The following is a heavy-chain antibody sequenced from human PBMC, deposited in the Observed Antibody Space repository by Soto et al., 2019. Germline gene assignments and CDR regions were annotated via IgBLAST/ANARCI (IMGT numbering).Heavy chain of an antibody. D-gene: IGHD1-26*01. CDR1: GASISSYY. Sequence: SETLSLTCTVSGASISSYYWSWIRQPPGKGMEWIGYMHYSGSTNYNPSLKSRVTISVDTSKNQFSLNLRSVTAADTAMYYCARDSYAETAPGSWFASWGKGTLVTVSS. J-gene: IGHJ5*01. CDR3: ARDSYAETAPGSWFAS. CDR2: MHYSGST. V-gene: IGHV4-59*01.